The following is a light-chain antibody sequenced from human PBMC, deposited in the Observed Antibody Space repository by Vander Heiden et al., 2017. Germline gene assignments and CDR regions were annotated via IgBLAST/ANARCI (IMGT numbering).Light chain of an antibody. CDR2: AAS. CDR1: QSISSY. Sequence: DIQMTPSPSSLSASVGDRVTITCRASQSISSYLNWYQQKPGKAPKLLIYAASSLQSGVPSRFSGSGSGTDFTLTISSLRPEDFATYYCQQSYSTPTTFGQGTKVDI. V-gene: IGKV1-39*01. CDR3: QQSYSTPTT. J-gene: IGKJ1*01.